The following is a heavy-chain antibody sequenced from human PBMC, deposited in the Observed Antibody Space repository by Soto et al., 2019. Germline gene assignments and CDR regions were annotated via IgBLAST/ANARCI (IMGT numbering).Heavy chain of an antibody. D-gene: IGHD6-6*01. CDR2: ISYDGSNK. CDR1: GFTFSSYG. J-gene: IGHJ5*02. V-gene: IGHV3-30*18. Sequence: HPGGSLRLSCAASGFTFSSYGMHWVRQAPGKGLEWVAVISYDGSNKYYADSVKGRFTISRDNSKNTLYLQMNSLRAEDTAVYYCAKDHRLAARSLNWFDPWGQGTLVTVSS. CDR3: AKDHRLAARSLNWFDP.